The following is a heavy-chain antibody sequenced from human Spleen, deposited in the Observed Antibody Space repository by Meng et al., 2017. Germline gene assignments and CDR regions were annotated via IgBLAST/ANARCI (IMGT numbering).Heavy chain of an antibody. CDR1: GFTFSSYS. D-gene: IGHD3-22*01. CDR3: ARAHPRGLLRMYYFDY. J-gene: IGHJ4*02. V-gene: IGHV3-21*01. Sequence: GESLKISCAASGFTFSSYSMNWVRQAPGKGLEWVSSISSSSSYIYYADSVKGRFTISRDNAKNSLYLQMNSLRAEDTAVYYCARAHPRGLLRMYYFDYWGQGTLVTVSS. CDR2: ISSSSSYI.